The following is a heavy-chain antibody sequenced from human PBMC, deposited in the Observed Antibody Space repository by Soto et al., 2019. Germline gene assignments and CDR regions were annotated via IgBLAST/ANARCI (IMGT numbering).Heavy chain of an antibody. CDR1: GFTFSNYA. CDR3: ASRRFYDSRGYYYYYFDD. CDR2: IGGSGGDT. V-gene: IGHV3-23*01. D-gene: IGHD3-22*01. J-gene: IGHJ4*02. Sequence: EVQLLESGGGLVQPGGSLRLSCAASGFTFSNYAMSWVRQAPGKGLEWVSGIGGSGGDTYYADSVKGRFTISRDNSKNTLYLQMNSLISEDTAIYYCASRRFYDSRGYYYYYFDDWGQGTLVTVSS.